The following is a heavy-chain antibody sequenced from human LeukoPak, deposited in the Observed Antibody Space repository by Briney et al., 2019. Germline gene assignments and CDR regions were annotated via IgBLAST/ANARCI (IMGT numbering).Heavy chain of an antibody. V-gene: IGHV3-23*01. Sequence: GGSLRLSCAASGFTFSSYAMSWVRQAPGKGLEWVSAISGSGGSTYYADSVKGRFTVSRDNSKNTLYLQMNSLRAEDTAVYYCAKPIRVCSSTSCYEYYFDYWGQGTLVTVSS. J-gene: IGHJ4*02. CDR3: AKPIRVCSSTSCYEYYFDY. CDR1: GFTFSSYA. CDR2: ISGSGGST. D-gene: IGHD2-2*01.